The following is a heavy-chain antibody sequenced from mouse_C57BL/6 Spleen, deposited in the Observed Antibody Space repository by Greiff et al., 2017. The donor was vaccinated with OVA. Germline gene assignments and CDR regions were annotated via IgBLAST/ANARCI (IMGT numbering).Heavy chain of an antibody. D-gene: IGHD2-2*01. Sequence: QVQLQQPGAELVKPGASVKMSCKASGYTFTSYWITWVKQRPGQGLEWIGDIYPGSGSTYYNEKFKSKATLTVDKSSSTAYMQLSSLTSEDAADDYGAKNYGYDGGYYCDYWGQGTTLTVSS. J-gene: IGHJ2*01. CDR3: AKNYGYDGGYYCDY. CDR1: GYTFTSYW. V-gene: IGHV1-55*01. CDR2: IYPGSGST.